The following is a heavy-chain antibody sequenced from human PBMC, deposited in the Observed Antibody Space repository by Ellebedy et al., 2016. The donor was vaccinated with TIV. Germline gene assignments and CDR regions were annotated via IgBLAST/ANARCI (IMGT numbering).Heavy chain of an antibody. CDR2: INHSGNT. J-gene: IGHJ6*02. V-gene: IGHV4-34*01. CDR1: GGSFSGYY. D-gene: IGHD3-10*01. Sequence: MPSETLSLTCAAHGGSFSGYYWSWIRQPPGKGLEWFGEINHSGNTNYNPSLKSRFTVSLDTSNNQFYLKLSSVTAADTAVYYCARGGLWFGVWGQGTTVTVSS. CDR3: ARGGLWFGV.